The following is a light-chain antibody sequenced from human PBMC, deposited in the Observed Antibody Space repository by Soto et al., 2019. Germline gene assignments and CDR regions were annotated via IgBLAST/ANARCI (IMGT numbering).Light chain of an antibody. Sequence: EIVLTQSPATLSLSPGERATLSCRASQSVSSYLAWYQQKPGQAPRLLIYGASSRATGIPARFSGSGSGTDFTLTISSLEPEDFAVYYCQHRSNLPITFGQGTRLEIK. CDR2: GAS. V-gene: IGKV3-11*01. CDR3: QHRSNLPIT. J-gene: IGKJ5*01. CDR1: QSVSSY.